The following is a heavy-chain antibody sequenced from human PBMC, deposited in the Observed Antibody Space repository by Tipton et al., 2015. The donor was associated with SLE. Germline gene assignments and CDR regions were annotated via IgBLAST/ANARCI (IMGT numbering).Heavy chain of an antibody. CDR1: GYTFTSYG. V-gene: IGHV1-69*13. D-gene: IGHD3-16*01. Sequence: QLVQSGAEVKKPGASVKVSCKASGYTFTSYGIIWVRQAPGQGLEWMGGIIPIFGTANYAQKFQGRVTITADESTSTAYMELSSLRSEDTAVYYCARFRGLGEDYWCQGTLVTVSS. J-gene: IGHJ4*02. CDR3: ARFRGLGEDY. CDR2: IIPIFGTA.